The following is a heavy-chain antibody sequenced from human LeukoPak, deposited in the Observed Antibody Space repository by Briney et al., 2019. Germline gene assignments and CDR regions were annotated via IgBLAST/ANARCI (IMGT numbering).Heavy chain of an antibody. Sequence: ASVKVSCKASGYTFTGYYMHWVRQAPGQGLEWMGWINPNSGGTNYAQKFQGRVTMTGDTSISTAYMELSRLRSDDTAVYYCARRVGSYASYFDYWGQGTLVTVSS. CDR1: GYTFTGYY. CDR3: ARRVGSYASYFDY. CDR2: INPNSGGT. V-gene: IGHV1-2*02. J-gene: IGHJ4*02. D-gene: IGHD1-26*01.